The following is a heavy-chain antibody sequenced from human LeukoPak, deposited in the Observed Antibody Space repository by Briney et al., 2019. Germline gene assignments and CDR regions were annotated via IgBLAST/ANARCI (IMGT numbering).Heavy chain of an antibody. CDR1: GGSISSYY. J-gene: IGHJ4*02. CDR3: ARGGIEQWLPYYYFDY. D-gene: IGHD6-19*01. V-gene: IGHV4-59*08. Sequence: SETLSLTCTVSGGSISSYYWSWIRQPPGKGLEWIGYIYYSGSTNYNPSLKSRVTISVDTSKNQFSLKLSSVTAADTAVYYCARGGIEQWLPYYYFDYWGQGTLVTVSS. CDR2: IYYSGST.